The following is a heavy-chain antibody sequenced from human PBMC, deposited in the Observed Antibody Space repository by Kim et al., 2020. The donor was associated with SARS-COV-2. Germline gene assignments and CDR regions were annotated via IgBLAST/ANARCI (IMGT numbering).Heavy chain of an antibody. D-gene: IGHD5-18*01. CDR3: ARTTAMATVDY. J-gene: IGHJ4*02. Sequence: NYSPSFQGHVTIPADKSISTAYLQWSSLKASDTAMYYCARTTAMATVDYWGQGTLVTVSS. V-gene: IGHV5-10-1*01.